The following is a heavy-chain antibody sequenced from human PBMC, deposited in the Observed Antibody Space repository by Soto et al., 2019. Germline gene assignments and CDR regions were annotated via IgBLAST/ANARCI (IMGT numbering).Heavy chain of an antibody. D-gene: IGHD3-22*01. Sequence: ASVKVSCKASGYTFTSYGISWVRQAPGQGLEWMGWISAYNGNTNYAQKLQGRVTMTTDTSTSTAYMELRSLRSDDTAVYYCARDLGDYYDSSGPNPVVNYWGQGTLVTVSS. J-gene: IGHJ4*02. CDR1: GYTFTSYG. CDR3: ARDLGDYYDSSGPNPVVNY. V-gene: IGHV1-18*01. CDR2: ISAYNGNT.